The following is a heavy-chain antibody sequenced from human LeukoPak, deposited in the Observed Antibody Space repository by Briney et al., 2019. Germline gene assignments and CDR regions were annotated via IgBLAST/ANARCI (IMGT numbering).Heavy chain of an antibody. J-gene: IGHJ4*02. Sequence: GGSLRLSCAASGFTFSSYGMHWVRQAPGKGLEWVAVIWYDGSNKYYADSVKGRFTISRDNSKNTLYLQMSSLRAEDTAVYYCARAYSGYDLGIDYWGQGTLVTVSS. CDR2: IWYDGSNK. V-gene: IGHV3-33*01. D-gene: IGHD5-12*01. CDR3: ARAYSGYDLGIDY. CDR1: GFTFSSYG.